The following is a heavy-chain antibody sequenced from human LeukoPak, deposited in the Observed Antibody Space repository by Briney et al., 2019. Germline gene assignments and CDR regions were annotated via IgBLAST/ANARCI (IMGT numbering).Heavy chain of an antibody. D-gene: IGHD2-15*01. Sequence: SETLSLTCAVSGGSISSGGYSWSWIRQPPGTGLEWIGYIYHSGSTYYNPSLKSRVTISVDRSKNQFSLKLSSVTAADTAVYYCARADDCSGGSCGLLFDYWGQGTLVTVSS. V-gene: IGHV4-30-2*01. CDR3: ARADDCSGGSCGLLFDY. J-gene: IGHJ4*02. CDR2: IYHSGST. CDR1: GGSISSGGYS.